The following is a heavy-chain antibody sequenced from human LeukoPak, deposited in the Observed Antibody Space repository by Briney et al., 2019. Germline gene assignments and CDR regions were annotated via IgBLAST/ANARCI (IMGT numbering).Heavy chain of an antibody. CDR2: INAGNGNT. D-gene: IGHD4-23*01. CDR3: ARGLRWFCDY. CDR1: GYTFTSYG. J-gene: IGHJ4*02. Sequence: GASVKVSCKASGYTFTSYGISWVRQAPGQRLEWMGWINAGNGNTKYSQKFQGRVTITRDTSASTAYMELSSLRSEDTAVYYCARGLRWFCDYWGQGTLVTVSS. V-gene: IGHV1-3*01.